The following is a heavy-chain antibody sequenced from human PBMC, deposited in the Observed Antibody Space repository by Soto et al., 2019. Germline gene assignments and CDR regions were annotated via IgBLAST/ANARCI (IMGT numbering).Heavy chain of an antibody. D-gene: IGHD1-20*01. CDR2: IYVTGAV. CDR3: AILRIATYNYKWFDP. Sequence: SETLSLTCSVSGDALNSGDYYWSWIRQVPGKGLEGIGHIYVTGAVDYNPSLRDRITISQDTSHRQFSLNLRLVTAADTAVYYCAILRIATYNYKWFDPWGQGPLVTVSS. V-gene: IGHV4-31*03. J-gene: IGHJ5*02. CDR1: GDALNSGDYY.